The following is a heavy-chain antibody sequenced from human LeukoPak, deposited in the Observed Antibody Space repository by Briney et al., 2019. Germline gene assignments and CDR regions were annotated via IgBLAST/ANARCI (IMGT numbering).Heavy chain of an antibody. J-gene: IGHJ4*02. CDR3: ARENSNSWYLDY. CDR2: IYNSGST. D-gene: IGHD6-13*01. Sequence: SETLSLTCTVSGGSIYSHYWAWIRQPPGKGLEWIGYIYNSGSTNYNPSLKSRVTISVDTSKNQFSLKLSSVTAADTAVYYCARENSNSWYLDYWGQGTLVTVSS. V-gene: IGHV4-59*11. CDR1: GGSIYSHY.